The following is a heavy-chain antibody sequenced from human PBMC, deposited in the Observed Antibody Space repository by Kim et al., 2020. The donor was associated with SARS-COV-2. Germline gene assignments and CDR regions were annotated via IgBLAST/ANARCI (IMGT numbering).Heavy chain of an antibody. CDR3: AKGSCLTGVCYFDY. Sequence: DCVTDRFTISMDNTKHTLYLQVNSLGAEDTAVYYCAKGSCLTGVCYFDYWGQGTLVTVSS. V-gene: IGHV3-23*01. J-gene: IGHJ4*02. D-gene: IGHD2-8*01.